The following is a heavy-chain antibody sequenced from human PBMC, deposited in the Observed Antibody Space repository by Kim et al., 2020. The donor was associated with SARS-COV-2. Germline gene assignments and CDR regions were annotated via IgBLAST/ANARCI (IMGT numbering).Heavy chain of an antibody. Sequence: SETLSLTCTVSGGSISSYYWSWIRQPPGKGLEWIGYIYYSGSTNYNPSLKSRVTISVDTPKNQFSLKLSSVTAADTAVYYCARAGVTMVRGRAGMDVWGQGTTVTVSS. CDR2: IYYSGST. CDR1: GGSISSYY. CDR3: ARAGVTMVRGRAGMDV. J-gene: IGHJ6*02. D-gene: IGHD3-10*01. V-gene: IGHV4-59*13.